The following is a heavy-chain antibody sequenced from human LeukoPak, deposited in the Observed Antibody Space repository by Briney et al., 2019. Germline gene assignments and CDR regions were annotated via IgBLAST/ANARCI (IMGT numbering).Heavy chain of an antibody. Sequence: GGSLRLSCAASGFTFSSYGMHWVRQAPGKGLEWVAVISYDGSNKYYADSVKGRFTISRDNSKNTLYLQMNSLRAEDTAVYYCAKVPSIAVVDGDYWGQGTLVTVSS. D-gene: IGHD6-19*01. CDR1: GFTFSSYG. J-gene: IGHJ4*02. V-gene: IGHV3-30*18. CDR2: ISYDGSNK. CDR3: AKVPSIAVVDGDY.